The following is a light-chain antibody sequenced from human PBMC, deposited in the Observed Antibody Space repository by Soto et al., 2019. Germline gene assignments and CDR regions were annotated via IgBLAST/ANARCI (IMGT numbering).Light chain of an antibody. V-gene: IGKV1-39*01. Sequence: DIQMTQSPSSLSASEGDRVTITCRASQTILNFLNWYQQKPGKAPKLLIYAASNLRSGVPSRFSGSGSGTDFTFTISSLQPEAFATYFCQQSYGDPPTFGQGTKVEIK. CDR3: QQSYGDPPT. CDR1: QTILNF. CDR2: AAS. J-gene: IGKJ1*01.